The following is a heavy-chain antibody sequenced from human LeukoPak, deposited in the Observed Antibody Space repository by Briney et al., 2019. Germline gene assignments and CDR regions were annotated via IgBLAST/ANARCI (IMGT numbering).Heavy chain of an antibody. Sequence: GGSLRLSCAASGFTFSNAWMSWVRQAPGKGLEWVGRIKSKTDGGTTDYAAPVKGRFTISRDDSKNTLYLQMNSLKTEDTAVYYCTTVLDGHDYVWGSYPTRGYWGQGTLVTVSS. D-gene: IGHD3-16*02. J-gene: IGHJ4*02. CDR2: IKSKTDGGTT. V-gene: IGHV3-15*01. CDR3: TTVLDGHDYVWGSYPTRGY. CDR1: GFTFSNAW.